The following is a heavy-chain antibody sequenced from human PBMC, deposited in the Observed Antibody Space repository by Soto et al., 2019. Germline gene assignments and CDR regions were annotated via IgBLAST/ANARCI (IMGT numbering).Heavy chain of an antibody. J-gene: IGHJ4*02. CDR1: GYTFTSYG. V-gene: IGHV1-18*01. Sequence: QVHLVQSGAEVKKPGAPVKGSCKASGYTFTSYGITWVRQAPGQGLEWMGWISAHNGNTDYAQKLQGRVIVTRDTSTSTAYMELRSLRSDDTAVYYCARGRYGDYWGQGALVTVSS. CDR2: ISAHNGNT. D-gene: IGHD1-1*01. CDR3: ARGRYGDY.